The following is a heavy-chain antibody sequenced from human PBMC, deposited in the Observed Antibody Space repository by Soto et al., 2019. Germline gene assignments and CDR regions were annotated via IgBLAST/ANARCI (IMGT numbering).Heavy chain of an antibody. CDR2: INAGNCNT. CDR1: GYTFTIYA. CDR3: ARDPTLLEYSSGLVGVWYFDL. Sequence: QVQLVQSGAEVKKPGASVKVSCQASGYTFTIYAMHWVRQAPGQRLEWMGWINAGNCNTKYSQKFQGRVTITRDTSASTAYMELSSLRSDDTAVYYCARDPTLLEYSSGLVGVWYFDLWGRGTLVTVSS. D-gene: IGHD6-19*01. V-gene: IGHV1-3*01. J-gene: IGHJ2*01.